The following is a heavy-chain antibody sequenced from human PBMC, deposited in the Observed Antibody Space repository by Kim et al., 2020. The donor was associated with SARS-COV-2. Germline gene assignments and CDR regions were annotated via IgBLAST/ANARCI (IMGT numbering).Heavy chain of an antibody. CDR2: INHSGST. J-gene: IGHJ4*02. D-gene: IGHD5-18*01. Sequence: SETLSLTCAVYGGSFSGYYWSWIRQPPGKGLEWIGEINHSGSTNYNPSLKSRVTISVDTSKNQFSLKLSSVTAADTAVYYCARSLRYSYGLRPFDYWGQGTLVTVSS. CDR1: GGSFSGYY. V-gene: IGHV4-34*01. CDR3: ARSLRYSYGLRPFDY.